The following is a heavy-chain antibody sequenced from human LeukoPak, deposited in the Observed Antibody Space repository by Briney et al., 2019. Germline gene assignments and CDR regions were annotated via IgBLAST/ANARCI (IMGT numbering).Heavy chain of an antibody. D-gene: IGHD1-26*01. CDR2: IKQDGSEK. Sequence: GGSLRVSCAASGFTFSSYWMSWVRQAPGKGLEWVANIKQDGSEKYYVDSVKGRFTISRDNAKNSLYLQMNSLRAEDTAVYYCARVQWELLRGDAFDIGGQGTMVTVSS. CDR1: GFTFSSYW. J-gene: IGHJ3*02. CDR3: ARVQWELLRGDAFDI. V-gene: IGHV3-7*04.